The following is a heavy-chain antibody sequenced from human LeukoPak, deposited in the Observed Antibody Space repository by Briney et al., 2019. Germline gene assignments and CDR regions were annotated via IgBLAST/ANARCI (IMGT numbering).Heavy chain of an antibody. CDR2: ISFDGNNK. D-gene: IGHD2-15*01. CDR1: GFTFSDYA. J-gene: IGHJ6*02. Sequence: GALRLSCAASGFTFSDYAMHWVRLAPGKGLEWVAVISFDGNNKYYADSVKGRFTISRDNSKNTLFLQMNSLRVEDTAVYSCTRGPRPLRYCSGGSCPSYYSGMDVWGLGTTVTVSS. V-gene: IGHV3-30*04. CDR3: TRGPRPLRYCSGGSCPSYYSGMDV.